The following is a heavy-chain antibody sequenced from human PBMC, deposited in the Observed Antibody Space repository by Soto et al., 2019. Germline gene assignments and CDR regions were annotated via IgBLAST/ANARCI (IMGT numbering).Heavy chain of an antibody. CDR3: GKASDGGWPYYFDS. CDR1: GFIVSSSL. Sequence: PGGSLRLSCAASGFIVSSSLMNWVRQAPGKGLEWVAAIRSNTAVAHYADSMRDRFTISRVNSANTIFLQMNSLRVEDSAVYFCGKASDGGWPYYFDSWGQGALVTVSS. V-gene: IGHV3-23*01. CDR2: IRSNTAVA. D-gene: IGHD2-15*01. J-gene: IGHJ4*02.